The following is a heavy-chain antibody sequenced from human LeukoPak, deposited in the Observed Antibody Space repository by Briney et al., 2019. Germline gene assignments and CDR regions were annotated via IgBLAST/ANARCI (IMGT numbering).Heavy chain of an antibody. CDR1: GYTFIDYY. CDR3: ATLGATNFDY. Sequence: WASVKVSCKASGYTFIDYYIHWVRQAPGQGLEFLGWISPDSGGTNYPQKFQGRVTLTRDTSISTAYMGLSRLRSDDTAVYYCATLGATNFDYWGQGTLVTVSS. CDR2: ISPDSGGT. J-gene: IGHJ4*02. D-gene: IGHD1-26*01. V-gene: IGHV1-2*02.